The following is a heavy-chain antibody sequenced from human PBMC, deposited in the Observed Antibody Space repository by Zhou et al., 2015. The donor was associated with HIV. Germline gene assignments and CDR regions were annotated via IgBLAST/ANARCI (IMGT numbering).Heavy chain of an antibody. V-gene: IGHV1-18*01. Sequence: VKEPGASVKVSCQASGYAFASYGISWIRQVSGQGPECMGWISGFDGNVNYAQKFHDRMYMTSDTSTSHASVELKNLTSDDTGKYYCARVKCKGGDCYPNWFDPWGPGTLIIVTS. CDR3: ARVKCKGGDCYPNWFDP. CDR1: GYAFASYG. D-gene: IGHD3-16*01. J-gene: IGHJ5*02. CDR2: ISGFDGNV.